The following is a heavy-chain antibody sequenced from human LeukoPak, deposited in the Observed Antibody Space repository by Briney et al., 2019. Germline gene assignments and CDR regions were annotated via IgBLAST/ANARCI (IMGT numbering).Heavy chain of an antibody. CDR2: IILIFGTA. J-gene: IGHJ5*02. CDR3: AGGQDSYGYDNRFDP. CDR1: GGTFSSYA. V-gene: IGHV1-69*13. D-gene: IGHD5-18*01. Sequence: SVKVSCKASGGTFSSYAISWVRQAPGQGLEWMGGIILIFGTANYAQKFQGRVTITADESTSTAYMELSSLRSEDTAVYYCAGGQDSYGYDNRFDPWGQGTLVTVSS.